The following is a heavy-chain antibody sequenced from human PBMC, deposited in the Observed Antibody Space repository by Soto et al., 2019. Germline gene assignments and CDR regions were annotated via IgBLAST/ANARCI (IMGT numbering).Heavy chain of an antibody. CDR3: ARDPLYCSSTSCYLYYYGMDV. Sequence: PGGSLRLSCAASGFTFSSYGMNWVRQAPGKGLEWVSYISSSSSTIYYADSVKGRFTISRDNAKNSLYLQINSLRDEDTAVYYCARDPLYCSSTSCYLYYYGMDVWGQGXTVTVSS. CDR1: GFTFSSYG. V-gene: IGHV3-48*02. D-gene: IGHD2-2*01. J-gene: IGHJ6*02. CDR2: ISSSSSTI.